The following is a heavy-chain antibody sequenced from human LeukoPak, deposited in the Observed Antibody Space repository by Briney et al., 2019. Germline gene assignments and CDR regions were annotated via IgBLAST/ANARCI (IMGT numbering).Heavy chain of an antibody. Sequence: GGSLRLSCAASAFTFSSYSMNWVRQAPGKGLEWVSSISSSGSYIYYADSVKGRFTISRDNAKNSVHLQMNSLRAEDTAVYYCVRSGRFYNFDYWGQGTLVTVSS. V-gene: IGHV3-21*01. J-gene: IGHJ4*02. D-gene: IGHD3-10*01. CDR2: ISSSGSYI. CDR3: VRSGRFYNFDY. CDR1: AFTFSSYS.